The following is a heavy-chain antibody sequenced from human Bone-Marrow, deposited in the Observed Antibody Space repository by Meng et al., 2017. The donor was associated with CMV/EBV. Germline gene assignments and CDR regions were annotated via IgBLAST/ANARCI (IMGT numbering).Heavy chain of an antibody. CDR3: AKLRRGVIAPAAIRPYYAMDV. V-gene: IGHV3-30*02. CDR1: GFSITKYV. J-gene: IGHJ6*02. CDR2: IRYDGSNK. Sequence: GESLMISCAATGFSITKYVMHWVRQAPGKGPECVTFIRYDGSNKYYADSVKGRFTISRDNSKNTLYLQMNSLREEDTAVYYCAKLRRGVIAPAAIRPYYAMDVWGQGTTVTVSS. D-gene: IGHD2-2*02.